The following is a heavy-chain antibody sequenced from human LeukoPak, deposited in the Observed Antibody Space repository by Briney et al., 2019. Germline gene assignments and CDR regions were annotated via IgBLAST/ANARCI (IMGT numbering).Heavy chain of an antibody. CDR1: GGTFSSYA. V-gene: IGHV1-69*06. Sequence: SVKVSCKASGGTFSSYAISWVRQAPGQGLEWMGGIIPIFGTANYAQKFQGRVTITADKSTSTAYMELSSLRSEDTAVYYCARARTVDYGDYLGYFDYWGQGTLVTVSS. CDR2: IIPIFGTA. CDR3: ARARTVDYGDYLGYFDY. J-gene: IGHJ4*02. D-gene: IGHD4-17*01.